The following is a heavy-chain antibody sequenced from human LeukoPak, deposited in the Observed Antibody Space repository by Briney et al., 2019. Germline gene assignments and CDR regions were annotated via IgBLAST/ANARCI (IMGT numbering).Heavy chain of an antibody. Sequence: SETLSLTCAVYGGSFSGYYWSWIRQPPGKGLGWFGEFNHSGSTNYNPSLKSRVTISVDTSKNQFSLKLSSVTAADTAVYYCARGYIRKYYYDSSGYYYWGQGTLVTVSS. CDR3: ARGYIRKYYYDSSGYYY. J-gene: IGHJ4*02. D-gene: IGHD3-22*01. CDR1: GGSFSGYY. V-gene: IGHV4-34*01. CDR2: FNHSGST.